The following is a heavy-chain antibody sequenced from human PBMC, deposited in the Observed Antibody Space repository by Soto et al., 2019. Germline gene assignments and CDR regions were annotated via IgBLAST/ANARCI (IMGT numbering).Heavy chain of an antibody. Sequence: QVQLQQGGAGLLKPSETLSLSCAVYGGYFNDNYYTWFRQPPGKGLEWIGEISRSGTTKYIPSLKSRASISFDTSKTQVSLKVTSVTAADTAVYYCATSLWFGTQVELWGQGALVTVSS. D-gene: IGHD3-10*01. J-gene: IGHJ5*02. V-gene: IGHV4-34*01. CDR3: ATSLWFGTQVEL. CDR1: GGYFNDNY. CDR2: ISRSGTT.